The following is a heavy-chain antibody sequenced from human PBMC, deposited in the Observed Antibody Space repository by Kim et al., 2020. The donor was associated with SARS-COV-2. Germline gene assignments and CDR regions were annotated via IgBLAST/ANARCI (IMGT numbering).Heavy chain of an antibody. Sequence: GGSLRLSCAGSGFTFSAFAINWVRRAPGKGLEYVSAASGSGDGSFYADSVEGRFTISRDNSKNTLYLQMNSLRLEDTSVYYCVRDGRNYGAVLWGQGTLVIVSS. CDR3: VRDGRNYGAVL. CDR2: ASGSGDGS. D-gene: IGHD1-7*01. V-gene: IGHV3-64*04. CDR1: GFTFSAFA. J-gene: IGHJ4*02.